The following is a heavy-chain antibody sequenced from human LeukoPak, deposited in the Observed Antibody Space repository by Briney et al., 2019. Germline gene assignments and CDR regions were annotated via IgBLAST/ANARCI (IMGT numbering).Heavy chain of an antibody. Sequence: QPGGSLRLSCAASGFTFSSYEMNWVRQAPGKGLEWVSYISSSSSTIYYADSVKGRFTVSRDNAKNSLYLQMNSLRAEDTAVYYCARISSWYKGGFDYWGQGTLVTVSS. CDR1: GFTFSSYE. D-gene: IGHD6-13*01. V-gene: IGHV3-48*03. CDR3: ARISSWYKGGFDY. CDR2: ISSSSSTI. J-gene: IGHJ4*02.